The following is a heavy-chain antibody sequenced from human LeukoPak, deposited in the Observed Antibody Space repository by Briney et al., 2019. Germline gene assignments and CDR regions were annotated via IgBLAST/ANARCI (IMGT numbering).Heavy chain of an antibody. V-gene: IGHV1-69*13. CDR1: GGTFSSYA. Sequence: ASVKVSCKASGGTFSSYAISWVRQAPGQGLEWMGGIIPIFGTANYAQKFQGRVTITADESTSTAYMELSSLRSEDTAVYYCARGQFGYYYGSGSYPDYWGQGTLVTVSS. CDR3: ARGQFGYYYGSGSYPDY. J-gene: IGHJ4*02. CDR2: IIPIFGTA. D-gene: IGHD3-10*01.